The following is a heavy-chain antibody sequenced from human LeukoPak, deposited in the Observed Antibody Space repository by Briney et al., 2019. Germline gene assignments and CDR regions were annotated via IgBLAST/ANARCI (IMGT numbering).Heavy chain of an antibody. J-gene: IGHJ6*03. CDR2: IKQDGSEK. D-gene: IGHD3-3*01. Sequence: TGGSLRLSCAASGFTFSSYWVSWVRQAPGKGLEWVANIKQDGSEKYYVDSVKGRFTISRDNAKNSLYLQMNSLRAEDTAVYYCARDPNPYYDFWSGYYPPDYYYYMDVWGKGTTVTVSS. CDR3: ARDPNPYYDFWSGYYPPDYYYYMDV. V-gene: IGHV3-7*01. CDR1: GFTFSSYW.